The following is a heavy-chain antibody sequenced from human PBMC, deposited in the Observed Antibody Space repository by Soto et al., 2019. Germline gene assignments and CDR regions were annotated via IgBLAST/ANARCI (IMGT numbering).Heavy chain of an antibody. CDR2: VFPMLGLA. CDR3: ARPSSHTATTGTFNY. J-gene: IGHJ4*02. D-gene: IGHD1-1*01. Sequence: QVQLVQSGAEVKKPWSSVIVSCKASGGSFNSHSINGVRQARGHGLQWVGRVFPMLGLANYAQSFQGRVTITADKSTSTAYMELSSLGSDDTAVYYCARPSSHTATTGTFNYWGQGTPVTVSS. V-gene: IGHV1-69*02. CDR1: GGSFNSHS.